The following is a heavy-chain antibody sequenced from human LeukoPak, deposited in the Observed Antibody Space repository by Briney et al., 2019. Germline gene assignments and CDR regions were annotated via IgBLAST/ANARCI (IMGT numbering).Heavy chain of an antibody. Sequence: ETLSLTCTVSGGSISSSSYYWGWIRQPPGKGLEWVSYISSSSSTIYYADSVKGRFTISRDNAKNSLYLQMNSLRAEDTAVYYCARVSITMIVVGDYWGQGTLVTASS. CDR1: GGSISSSS. J-gene: IGHJ4*02. CDR3: ARVSITMIVVGDY. D-gene: IGHD3-22*01. V-gene: IGHV3-48*01. CDR2: ISSSSSTI.